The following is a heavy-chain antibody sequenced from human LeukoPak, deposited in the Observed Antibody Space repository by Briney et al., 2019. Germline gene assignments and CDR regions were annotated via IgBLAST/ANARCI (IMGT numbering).Heavy chain of an antibody. CDR2: INPSGGST. CDR1: GYTFTSYY. D-gene: IGHD5-18*01. V-gene: IGHV1-46*01. Sequence: ASVKVSCKASGYTFTSYYMHWVRQAPGQGLEWMGIINPSGGSTSYAQKFQGRVTMTRDTSISTAYMELSRLRSDDTAVYYCARVVDTAMVGDYWGQGTLVTVSS. J-gene: IGHJ4*02. CDR3: ARVVDTAMVGDY.